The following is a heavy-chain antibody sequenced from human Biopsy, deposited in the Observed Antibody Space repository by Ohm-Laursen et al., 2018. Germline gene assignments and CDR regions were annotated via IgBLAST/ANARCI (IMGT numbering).Heavy chain of an antibody. J-gene: IGHJ6*02. D-gene: IGHD2-15*01. V-gene: IGHV3-11*01. CDR3: ARNVRLQMTEHSGAISYSRYFAMDA. CDR2: VSATATSV. CDR1: GFTFTDYD. Sequence: GSLRLSCTASGFTFTDYDMSWVRHVPGQGLQWLALVSATATSVYYADSVRGRFFISRDNAENSVFLEMSNLRADDTALYYCARNVRLQMTEHSGAISYSRYFAMDAWGQGTTVTVSS.